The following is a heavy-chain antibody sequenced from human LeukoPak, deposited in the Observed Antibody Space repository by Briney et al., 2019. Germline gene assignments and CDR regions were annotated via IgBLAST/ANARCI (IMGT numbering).Heavy chain of an antibody. Sequence: GGSLRLSCAASGFTFSSYGMHWVRQAPGKGLEWVSSISSSSSYIYYADSVKGRFTISRDNAKNSLYLQMNSLRAEDTAVYYCARDPVLNYYGSGANWFDPWGQGTLVTVSS. CDR1: GFTFSSYG. CDR3: ARDPVLNYYGSGANWFDP. V-gene: IGHV3-21*01. CDR2: ISSSSSYI. J-gene: IGHJ5*02. D-gene: IGHD3-10*01.